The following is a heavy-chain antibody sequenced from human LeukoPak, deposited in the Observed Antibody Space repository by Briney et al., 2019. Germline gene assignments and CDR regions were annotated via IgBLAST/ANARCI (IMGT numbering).Heavy chain of an antibody. D-gene: IGHD1-26*01. CDR3: AKDQWWEPTH. J-gene: IGHJ4*02. Sequence: PGGSLRLSCAAPGFTFSSYSMNWVRQAPGKGLEWVSYISSSSSTIYYADSVKGRFTISRDNAKNSLYLQMNSLRAEDTAVYYCAKDQWWEPTHWGQGTLVAVSS. CDR2: ISSSSSTI. V-gene: IGHV3-48*01. CDR1: GFTFSSYS.